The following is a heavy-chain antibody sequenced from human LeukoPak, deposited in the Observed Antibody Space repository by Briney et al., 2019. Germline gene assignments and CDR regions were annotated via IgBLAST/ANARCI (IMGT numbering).Heavy chain of an antibody. D-gene: IGHD4-11*01. Sequence: GGSLRLSCAASGFTFSSYEMNWVRQAPGKGLEWVSYISSSGSTIYYADSVKGRFTISRDNSKNTLYLQMNSLRAEDTAVYYCAKDLSYSNYGSYYYYYGMDVWGQGTTVTVSS. CDR1: GFTFSSYE. J-gene: IGHJ6*02. CDR3: AKDLSYSNYGSYYYYYGMDV. CDR2: ISSSGSTI. V-gene: IGHV3-48*03.